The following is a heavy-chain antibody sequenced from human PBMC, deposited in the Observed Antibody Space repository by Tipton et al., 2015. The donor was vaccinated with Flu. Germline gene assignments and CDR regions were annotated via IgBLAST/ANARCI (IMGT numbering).Heavy chain of an antibody. Sequence: QLVQSGAEVKKPGSSVKVSCKASGGTFSSFAISWVRQAPGHGLEWMGGITPIFGTADYAQKFQGRVTITADESTSTAYMDLSRLRSDDTAVYYCARSKDYYGSGSYFDYWGQGTLVTVSS. CDR2: ITPIFGTA. CDR1: GGTFSSFA. J-gene: IGHJ4*02. D-gene: IGHD3-10*01. CDR3: ARSKDYYGSGSYFDY. V-gene: IGHV1-69*01.